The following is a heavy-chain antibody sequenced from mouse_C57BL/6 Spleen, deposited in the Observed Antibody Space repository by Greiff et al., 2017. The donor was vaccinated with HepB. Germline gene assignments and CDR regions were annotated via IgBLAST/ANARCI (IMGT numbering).Heavy chain of an antibody. CDR3: AREWLLGAMDY. V-gene: IGHV3-6*01. D-gene: IGHD2-3*01. CDR2: ISYDGSN. Sequence: EVQLQESGPGLVKPSQSLSLTCSVTGYSITSGYYWNWIRQFPGNKLEWMGYISYDGSNNYNPSLKNRISITRDTSKNQFFLKLNSVTTEDTATYYCAREWLLGAMDYWGQGTSVTVSS. J-gene: IGHJ4*01. CDR1: GYSITSGYY.